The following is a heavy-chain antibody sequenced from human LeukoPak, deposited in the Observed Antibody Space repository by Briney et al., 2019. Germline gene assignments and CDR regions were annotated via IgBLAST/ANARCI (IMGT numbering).Heavy chain of an antibody. D-gene: IGHD3-9*01. Sequence: PGGSLRLSCEVSGFTLSNYWMSWVRQPPGKGLEWVANIKHDGIETYYVDSVKGRFTLSRDNARNSLFLQMNYLGVDDTDVYYCARAGMTGAPDYWGQGTLVTVSS. V-gene: IGHV3-7*01. CDR1: GFTLSNYW. CDR2: IKHDGIET. J-gene: IGHJ4*02. CDR3: ARAGMTGAPDY.